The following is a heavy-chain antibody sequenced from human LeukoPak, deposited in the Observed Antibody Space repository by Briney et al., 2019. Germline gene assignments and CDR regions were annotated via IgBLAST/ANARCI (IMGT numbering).Heavy chain of an antibody. CDR1: GHRFTNHW. CDR2: INLGDSDT. V-gene: IGHV5-51*01. D-gene: IGHD1-26*01. J-gene: IGHJ5*02. Sequence: GESLKISCEVSGHRFTNHWIGWVRQMPGKGLEWMGIINLGDSDTKYSPSFQGKVTISLDKSISTAYLQWRSLKASDTAMYYCARRPYSGSPNWFDPWGQGTLVTVSS. CDR3: ARRPYSGSPNWFDP.